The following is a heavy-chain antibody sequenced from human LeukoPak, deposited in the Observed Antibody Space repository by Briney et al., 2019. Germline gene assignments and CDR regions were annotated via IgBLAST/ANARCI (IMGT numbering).Heavy chain of an antibody. CDR1: GFTFSNYG. J-gene: IGHJ4*02. V-gene: IGHV3-48*04. CDR3: AKRKPAANFDY. D-gene: IGHD2-2*01. CDR2: ISSSGSTI. Sequence: PGGSLRLSCGASGFTFSNYGMNWVRQAPGKGLEWVSYISSSGSTIYYADSVKGRFTISRDNAKNSLYLQMNSLRAEDTAVYYCAKRKPAANFDYWGQGTLVTVSS.